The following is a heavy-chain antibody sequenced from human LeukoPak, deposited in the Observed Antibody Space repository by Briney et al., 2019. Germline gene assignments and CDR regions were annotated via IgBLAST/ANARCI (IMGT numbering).Heavy chain of an antibody. V-gene: IGHV1-2*02. CDR1: GYTFTGYY. D-gene: IGHD3-3*01. J-gene: IGHJ5*02. CDR2: INPNSGGT. CDR3: AREESITIFGVVIIRGFDP. Sequence: ASVKVSCKASGYTFTGYYMYWVRQAPGQGLEWMGWINPNSGGTNYAQKFQGRVTMTRDTSISTAYMELSRLRSDDTAVYYCAREESITIFGVVIIRGFDPWGQGTLVTVSS.